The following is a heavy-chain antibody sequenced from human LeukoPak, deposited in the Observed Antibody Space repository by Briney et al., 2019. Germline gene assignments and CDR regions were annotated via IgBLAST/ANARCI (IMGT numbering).Heavy chain of an antibody. Sequence: SGGSLRLSCAASGFTFSNAWMSWVRQAPGKGLEWVGRIKSKTDGWTTDYAAPVKGRFTISRDDSKNTLYLQMNSLKTEDTAVYYCTTDNAYDILTGPPLIGGDYWGQGTLVTVSS. CDR3: TTDNAYDILTGPPLIGGDY. V-gene: IGHV3-15*01. D-gene: IGHD3-9*01. J-gene: IGHJ4*02. CDR1: GFTFSNAW. CDR2: IKSKTDGWTT.